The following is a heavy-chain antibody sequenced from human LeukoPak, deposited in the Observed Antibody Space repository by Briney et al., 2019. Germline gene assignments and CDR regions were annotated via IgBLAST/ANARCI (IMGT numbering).Heavy chain of an antibody. J-gene: IGHJ4*02. CDR1: GFTFRSYA. V-gene: IGHV3-64*01. CDR2: ISSNGDST. CDR3: ARGAKGDLYDY. D-gene: IGHD2-21*01. Sequence: GGSLRLSCAASGFTFRSYAMHWVRQAPGKGLEYVSAISSNGDSTYYANSVKGRFTISRDNSKNTLYLQMGSLRAEDMAVYYCARGAKGDLYDYWGQGTLVTVSS.